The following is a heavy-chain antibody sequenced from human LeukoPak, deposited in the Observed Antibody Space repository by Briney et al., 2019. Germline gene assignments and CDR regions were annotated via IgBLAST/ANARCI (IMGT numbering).Heavy chain of an antibody. CDR1: GYTFTGYY. CDR2: INPNSGGT. Sequence: ASVKVSCKASGYTFTGYYMHWVRQAPGQGLEWMGWINPNSGGTNYAQKFQGRVTMTRDTSISTAYMELSRLRSDDTAVYYCARDRWGYYDSSGYYPNWFDPWGQGTLVTVSS. CDR3: ARDRWGYYDSSGYYPNWFDP. V-gene: IGHV1-2*02. D-gene: IGHD3-22*01. J-gene: IGHJ5*02.